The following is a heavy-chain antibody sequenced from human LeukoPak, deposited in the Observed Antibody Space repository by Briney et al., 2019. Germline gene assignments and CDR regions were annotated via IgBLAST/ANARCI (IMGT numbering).Heavy chain of an antibody. D-gene: IGHD2-2*01. CDR2: IYYSGST. J-gene: IGHJ5*02. CDR3: ARQSGYCSSTSCYAWFDP. Sequence: KPSETLSLTCTVSGGSISSSSYYWGWIRQPPGKGLEWIGSIYYSGSTYYNPSLKSRVTISLDTSKNQFSLKLSSVTAADTAVYYCARQSGYCSSTSCYAWFDPWGQGTLVTVSS. V-gene: IGHV4-39*01. CDR1: GGSISSSSYY.